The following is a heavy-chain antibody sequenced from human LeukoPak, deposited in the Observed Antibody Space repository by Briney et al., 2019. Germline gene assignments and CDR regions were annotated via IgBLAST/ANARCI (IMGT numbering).Heavy chain of an antibody. CDR3: ARVIAPPGGSYYDY. D-gene: IGHD1-26*01. CDR1: GFTVSSNY. CDR2: IYSGGST. J-gene: IGHJ4*02. V-gene: IGHV3-66*01. Sequence: GGSLRLFCAASGFTVSSNYMSWVRQAPGKGLEWVSVIYSGGSTYYADSVKGRFTISRDNSKNTLYLQMNSLRAEDTAVYYCARVIAPPGGSYYDYWGQGTLVTVSS.